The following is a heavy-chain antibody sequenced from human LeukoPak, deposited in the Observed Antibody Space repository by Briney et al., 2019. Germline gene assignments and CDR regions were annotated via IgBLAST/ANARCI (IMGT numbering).Heavy chain of an antibody. CDR1: GGATSSSNYY. D-gene: IGHD4-23*01. Sequence: SETLSLTCTVSGGATSSSNYYWAWIRQPPGKGLEWLGSVFYSGTTHYNPSLKSRVAISIDTSKNQFSLKLSSVTAADTSVYYCARLSNYGGHSGDGYWGQGTLVTVSS. CDR3: ARLSNYGGHSGDGY. V-gene: IGHV4-39*01. CDR2: VFYSGTT. J-gene: IGHJ4*02.